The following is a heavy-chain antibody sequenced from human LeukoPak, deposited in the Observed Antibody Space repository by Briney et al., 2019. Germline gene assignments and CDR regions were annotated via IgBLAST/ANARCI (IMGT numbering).Heavy chain of an antibody. CDR1: GGTFSSYA. CDR3: ARAAYCSGGSCYLSMDV. Sequence: SVKVSCKASGGTFSSYAISWVRQAPGQGLEWMGGIIPIFGTANYAQKFQGRVTITADKSTSTAYMELSSLRSEDTAVYYCARAAYCSGGSCYLSMDVWGKGTTVTISS. D-gene: IGHD2-15*01. J-gene: IGHJ6*03. V-gene: IGHV1-69*06. CDR2: IIPIFGTA.